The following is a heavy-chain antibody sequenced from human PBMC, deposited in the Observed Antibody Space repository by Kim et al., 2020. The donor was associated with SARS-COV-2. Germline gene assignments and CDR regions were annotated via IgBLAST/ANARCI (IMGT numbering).Heavy chain of an antibody. CDR1: GFTFSSYG. V-gene: IGHV3-30*18. J-gene: IGHJ4*02. D-gene: IGHD3-22*01. CDR2: ISYDGSNK. Sequence: GGSLRLSCAASGFTFSSYGMHWVRQAPGKGLEWVAVISYDGSNKYYADSVKGRFTISRDNSKNTLYLQMNSLRAEDTAVYYCAKVGDSSGYYYVDYWGQGTLVTVSS. CDR3: AKVGDSSGYYYVDY.